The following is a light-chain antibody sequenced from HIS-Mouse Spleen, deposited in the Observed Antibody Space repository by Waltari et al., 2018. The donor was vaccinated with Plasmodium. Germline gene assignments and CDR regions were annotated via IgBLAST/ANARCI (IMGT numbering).Light chain of an antibody. CDR1: QSISSY. V-gene: IGKV1-39*01. CDR3: QQSYSTWT. Sequence: DIQMTQSPSSLSASVGDRVTITCRASQSISSYLNWYQQKPGKAPNLLIYAASSLQSGVPSRFSGSGSGTDFTLTISSLQPEDFATYSCQQSYSTWTFGQGTKVEIK. J-gene: IGKJ1*01. CDR2: AAS.